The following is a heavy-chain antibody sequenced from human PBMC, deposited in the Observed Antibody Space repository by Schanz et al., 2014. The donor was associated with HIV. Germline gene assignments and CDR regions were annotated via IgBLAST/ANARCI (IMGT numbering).Heavy chain of an antibody. CDR1: GGSFSGYY. J-gene: IGHJ4*01. CDR2: INHSEST. V-gene: IGHV4-34*01. Sequence: QVQLQQWGAGLLKPSETLSLKCAVYGGSFSGYYWTWIRQSPGKGLEWIGEINHSESTNYNPSLKRRVTLSVDTSKNQFSLKLSSVTAADTAVYYCASLMVGSTYGLFDSWGQGTLVSVSS. D-gene: IGHD1-26*01. CDR3: ASLMVGSTYGLFDS.